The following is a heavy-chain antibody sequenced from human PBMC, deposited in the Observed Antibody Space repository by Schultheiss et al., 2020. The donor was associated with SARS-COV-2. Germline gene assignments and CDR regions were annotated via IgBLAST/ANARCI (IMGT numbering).Heavy chain of an antibody. V-gene: IGHV4-59*08. CDR2: ISYTGSP. J-gene: IGHJ6*02. CDR3: ARQRYNWNDDGMDV. D-gene: IGHD1-1*01. Sequence: SETLSLTCTVSSGSLIPYYWTWIRQPPGKGLEWIGYISYTGSPSYNPSLTSRVTISIDTSKNHFSLKLSSVTAADTAVYYCARQRYNWNDDGMDVWGQGTTVTVSS. CDR1: SGSLIPYY.